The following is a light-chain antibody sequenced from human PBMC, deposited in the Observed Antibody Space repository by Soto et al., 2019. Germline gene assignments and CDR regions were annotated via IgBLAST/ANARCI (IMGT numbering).Light chain of an antibody. CDR2: GTS. CDR1: QSVSSTY. V-gene: IGKV3-20*01. CDR3: QQNDGSPWT. J-gene: IGKJ1*01. Sequence: EIVLTQSPGTLSLSPGERATLSCRASQSVSSTYLAWYQQKPGQAPRLLIYGTSSRATGIPDRFSGNGSGRDFTLTISRLEPEDFAVYYCQQNDGSPWTFGQGTKVEIK.